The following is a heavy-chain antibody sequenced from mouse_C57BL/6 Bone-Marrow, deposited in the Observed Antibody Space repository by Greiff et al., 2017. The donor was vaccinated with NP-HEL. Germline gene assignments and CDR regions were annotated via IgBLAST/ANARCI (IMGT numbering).Heavy chain of an antibody. D-gene: IGHD1-1*01. CDR1: GYTFTSYG. CDR3: ARGELRFDY. CDR2: IYPRSGNT. V-gene: IGHV1-81*01. J-gene: IGHJ2*01. Sequence: VKVVESGAELARPGASVKLSCKASGYTFTSYGISWVKQRTGQGLEWIGEIYPRSGNTYYNEKFKGKATLTADKSSSTAYMELRSLTSEDSAVYFCARGELRFDYWGQGTTLTVSS.